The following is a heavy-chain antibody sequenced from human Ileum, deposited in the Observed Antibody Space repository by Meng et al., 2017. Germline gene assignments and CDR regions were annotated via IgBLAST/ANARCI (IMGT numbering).Heavy chain of an antibody. CDR2: ISTNNGNT. J-gene: IGHJ4*02. CDR1: GYTFTTYG. Sequence: ASVKVFCKASGYTFTTYGFSWVRQAPGQGLEWMGWISTNNGNTIYAQKLQGRVTMTTDTSTSTAYMELRSLRSDDTAVYYCARDRPNYDDGGYPRHWGQGTRVTVSS. D-gene: IGHD3-22*01. CDR3: ARDRPNYDDGGYPRH. V-gene: IGHV1-18*01.